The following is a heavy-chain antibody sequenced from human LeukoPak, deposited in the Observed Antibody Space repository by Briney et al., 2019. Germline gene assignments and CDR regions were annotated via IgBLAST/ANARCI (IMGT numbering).Heavy chain of an antibody. CDR2: IRYDGSNK. CDR1: GFTFSSYG. Sequence: GGSLRLSCAASGFTFSSYGMHWVRQAPGKGLEWVAFIRYDGSNKYYADSVKGRFTISRDNSKNTLYLQMNSLRAEDTAVYYCATYDFWSGPQPLFDYWGQGTLVTVSS. V-gene: IGHV3-30*02. D-gene: IGHD3-3*01. J-gene: IGHJ4*02. CDR3: ATYDFWSGPQPLFDY.